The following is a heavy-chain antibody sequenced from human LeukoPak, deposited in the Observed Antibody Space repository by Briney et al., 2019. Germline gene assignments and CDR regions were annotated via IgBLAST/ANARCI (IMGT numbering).Heavy chain of an antibody. CDR2: ITASGDTT. CDR1: GFTFSSYA. D-gene: IGHD2-8*01. J-gene: IGHJ4*02. CDR3: ARAYGTNGYFQLPIDY. V-gene: IGHV3-23*01. Sequence: PGQSLRLSCAASGFTFSSYAMSWVRQAPGKGLEWVSGITASGDTTHHIDSVKGRFTISRDNSKNTLFLQMNSLRVEDTALYYCARAYGTNGYFQLPIDYWGQGILVTVSS.